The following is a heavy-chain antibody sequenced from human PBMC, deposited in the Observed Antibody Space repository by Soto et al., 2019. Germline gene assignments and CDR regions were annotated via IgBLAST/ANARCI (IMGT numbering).Heavy chain of an antibody. CDR3: ARRPGRGDFDY. D-gene: IGHD1-26*01. CDR2: ISSGSRTI. V-gene: IGHV3-48*01. Sequence: EVQLVESGGGLVQPGGSLRLSCAASGFTFSGAQMNWVRQAPGKGLEWISYISSGSRTIYYAGSVKGRFTISRDNAKNSLYLQMDSLRAEDTAVYYCARRPGRGDFDYWGQGTLVTVSS. CDR1: GFTFSGAQ. J-gene: IGHJ4*02.